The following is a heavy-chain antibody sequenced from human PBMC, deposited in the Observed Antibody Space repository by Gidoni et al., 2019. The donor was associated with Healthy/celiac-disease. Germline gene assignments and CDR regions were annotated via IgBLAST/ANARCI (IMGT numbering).Heavy chain of an antibody. CDR1: GFPFSNAW. CDR3: TTVLAGAAGYYGMDV. Sequence: EVQLVESGGGLVKPGGSLRLSCAASGFPFSNAWMSWVRQAPGKGLEWVGRIKSKTDGGTTDYAAPVKGRFTISRDDSKNTLYLQMNSLKTEDTAVYYCTTVLAGAAGYYGMDVWGQGTTVTVSS. J-gene: IGHJ6*02. D-gene: IGHD6-13*01. V-gene: IGHV3-15*01. CDR2: IKSKTDGGTT.